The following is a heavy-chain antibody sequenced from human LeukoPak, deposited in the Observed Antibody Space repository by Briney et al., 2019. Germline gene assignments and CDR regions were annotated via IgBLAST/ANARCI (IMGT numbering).Heavy chain of an antibody. Sequence: PGGSLTLSCAASGFTFSRYWMSWLRQPPGKGLEWVANINHDGSEKYYVDSVRGGFTISRDNAKNSLYLQMNSLRAEDTAVYYCARYAWIQLSSLDYFDYWGQGPLVTVSS. D-gene: IGHD5-18*01. V-gene: IGHV3-7*01. CDR3: ARYAWIQLSSLDYFDY. J-gene: IGHJ4*02. CDR1: GFTFSRYW. CDR2: INHDGSEK.